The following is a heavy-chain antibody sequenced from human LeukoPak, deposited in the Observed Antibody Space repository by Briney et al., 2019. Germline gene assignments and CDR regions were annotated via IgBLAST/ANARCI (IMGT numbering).Heavy chain of an antibody. D-gene: IGHD3-9*01. CDR3: ARDPTGYSPGY. Sequence: SETLSLTCTVSGGSISSYYWSWIRQPPGKGLEWIGYIYYSGSTNYNPSLKSRVTISVDTSKNQFSLKLSSVTAADTAVHYCARDPTGYSPGYWGQGTLVTVSS. CDR2: IYYSGST. CDR1: GGSISSYY. J-gene: IGHJ4*02. V-gene: IGHV4-59*01.